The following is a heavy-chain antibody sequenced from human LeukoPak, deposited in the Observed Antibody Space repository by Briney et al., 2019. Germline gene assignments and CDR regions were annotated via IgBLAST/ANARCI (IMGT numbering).Heavy chain of an antibody. CDR1: GFTVSSNY. Sequence: PGGSLRLSCAASGFTVSSNYMSWVRQAPGKGLEWVSVIYSGGSTYYADSVKGRFTISRDNSKNTLCLQMNSLRAEDTAVYYCARESYDSSGWEALVIWGQGTMVTVSS. V-gene: IGHV3-53*01. D-gene: IGHD3-22*01. J-gene: IGHJ3*02. CDR3: ARESYDSSGWEALVI. CDR2: IYSGGST.